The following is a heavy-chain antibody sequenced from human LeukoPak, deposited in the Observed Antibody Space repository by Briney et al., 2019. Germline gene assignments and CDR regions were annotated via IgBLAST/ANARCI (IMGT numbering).Heavy chain of an antibody. CDR2: ISYDGSNK. J-gene: IGHJ6*04. CDR1: GFTFSSYG. D-gene: IGHD3-9*01. V-gene: IGHV3-30*18. Sequence: GRSLRLSCAASGFTFSSYGMHWVRQAPGKGLEWVAVISYDGSNKYYADSVKGRLTISRDNYKNTLYLQMNSLRAEDKAVYYCAKEYYDILTGLYYGMDVWGKGTTVTVSS. CDR3: AKEYYDILTGLYYGMDV.